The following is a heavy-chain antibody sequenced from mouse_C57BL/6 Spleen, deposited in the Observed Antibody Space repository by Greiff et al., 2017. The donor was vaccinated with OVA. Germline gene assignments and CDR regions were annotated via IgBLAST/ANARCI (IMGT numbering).Heavy chain of an antibody. Sequence: VQGVESGPELVKPGASVKISCKASGYAFSSSWMNWVKQRPGKGLEWIGRIYPGDGDTNYNGKFKGKATLTADKSSSTAYMQLSSLTSEDSAVYFCARKDSNYVNYFDYWGQGTTLTVSS. V-gene: IGHV1-82*01. CDR1: GYAFSSSW. D-gene: IGHD2-5*01. J-gene: IGHJ2*01. CDR2: IYPGDGDT. CDR3: ARKDSNYVNYFDY.